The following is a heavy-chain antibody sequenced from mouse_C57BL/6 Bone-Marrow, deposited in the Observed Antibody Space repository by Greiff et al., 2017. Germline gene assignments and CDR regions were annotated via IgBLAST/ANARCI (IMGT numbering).Heavy chain of an antibody. CDR1: GFTFSSYG. D-gene: IGHD2-5*01. V-gene: IGHV5-6*02. J-gene: IGHJ4*01. CDR3: ARPYYSNFYYAMDY. Sequence: EVKLVESGGDLVKPGGSLKLSCAASGFTFSSYGMSWVRQTPDKRLEWVATISSGGSYTYYPDSVKGRFTISRDNAKNTLYLQMSSLKSEDTAMYYCARPYYSNFYYAMDYWGQGTSVTVSS. CDR2: ISSGGSYT.